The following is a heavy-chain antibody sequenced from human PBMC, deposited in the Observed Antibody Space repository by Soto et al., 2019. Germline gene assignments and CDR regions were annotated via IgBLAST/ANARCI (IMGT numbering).Heavy chain of an antibody. J-gene: IGHJ2*01. V-gene: IGHV1-69*12. Sequence: QVQLVQSGAEVKKPGSSVKVSCKASGGTFSSYAISWVRQAPGQGLEWMGGIIPIFGTTNYAQKFQVRVTITADESTSTAYMELSSLRSEDTAMYYCARVVTVVKSFHYWYFDRWGRGTLGTVSS. CDR2: IIPIFGTT. CDR3: ARVVTVVKSFHYWYFDR. D-gene: IGHD2-15*01. CDR1: GGTFSSYA.